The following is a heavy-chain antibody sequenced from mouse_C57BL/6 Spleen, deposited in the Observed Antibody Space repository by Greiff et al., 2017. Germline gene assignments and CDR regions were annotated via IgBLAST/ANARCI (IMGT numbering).Heavy chain of an antibody. V-gene: IGHV1-53*01. J-gene: IGHJ2*01. CDR3: ARPGGVFYCGGGY. Sequence: VQLQQPGTELVQPGASVKLSCKASVYTFTSYWMHWVKQRPGQGLEWIGNINPSNGGTNYNEKFKSKATLAVYKSSSTAYMQLSSLTYEDSAVYYCARPGGVFYCGGGYWGQGTTLTVSS. D-gene: IGHD1-1*01. CDR2: INPSNGGT. CDR1: VYTFTSYW.